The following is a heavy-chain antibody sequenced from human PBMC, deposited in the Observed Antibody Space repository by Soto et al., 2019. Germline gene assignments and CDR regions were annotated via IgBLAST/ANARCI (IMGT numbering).Heavy chain of an antibody. J-gene: IGHJ4*02. CDR2: IYYSGST. CDR1: GGSISSGDYY. V-gene: IGHV4-30-4*01. D-gene: IGHD3-22*01. Sequence: SETLSLTCTVSGGSISSGDYYWSWIRQPPGKGLEWIGYIYYSGSTYYNPSLKSRVTISVDTSKNQFSLKLSSVTAADTAVYYCARTEPYYYDSSGYRDYWGQGTLVTVSS. CDR3: ARTEPYYYDSSGYRDY.